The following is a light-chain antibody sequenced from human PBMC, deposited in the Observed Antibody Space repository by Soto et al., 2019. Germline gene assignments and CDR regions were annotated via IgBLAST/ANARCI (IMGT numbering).Light chain of an antibody. CDR2: GAS. CDR1: QSVSSN. J-gene: IGKJ5*01. CDR3: QQYGRSPIT. Sequence: EIVLTQSPATLSLSPGERATLSCRASQSVSSNLAWYQQKPGQAPRLLIYGASTRATGIPARFSGSGSGTDFTLTISRLEPEDFAVYYCQQYGRSPITFGQGTRLENK. V-gene: IGKV3-20*01.